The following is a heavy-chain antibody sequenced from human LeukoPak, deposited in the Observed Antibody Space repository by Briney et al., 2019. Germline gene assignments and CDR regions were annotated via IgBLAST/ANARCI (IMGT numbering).Heavy chain of an antibody. J-gene: IGHJ4*02. CDR1: GYTFTSYD. CDR3: ARALYYYDSSGYDY. V-gene: IGHV1-18*01. D-gene: IGHD3-22*01. Sequence: GASVKVSCKASGYTFTSYDINWVRQAPRQGLEWMGWISAYNGNTNYAQKLQGRVTMTTDTSTSTAYMELRSLRSDDTAVYYCARALYYYDSSGYDYWGQGTLVTVSS. CDR2: ISAYNGNT.